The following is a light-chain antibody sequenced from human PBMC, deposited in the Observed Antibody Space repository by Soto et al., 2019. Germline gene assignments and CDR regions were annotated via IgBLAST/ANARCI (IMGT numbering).Light chain of an antibody. CDR1: QSVNTNY. J-gene: IGKJ5*01. CDR3: QQYSSSPIT. Sequence: EIVLTQSPGTLYLSPGERATLSCRARQSVNTNYLAWYQQKSGQAPRLLIYGASSRATGFPDRFSGSGAGTDFTLTFSRLEPEDFAAYFCQQYSSSPITFGQGTRLAIK. CDR2: GAS. V-gene: IGKV3-20*01.